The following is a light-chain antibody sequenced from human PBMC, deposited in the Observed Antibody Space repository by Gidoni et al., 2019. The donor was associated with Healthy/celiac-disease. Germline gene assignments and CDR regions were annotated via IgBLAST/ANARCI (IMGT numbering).Light chain of an antibody. CDR2: AAS. CDR3: QQSYSTLWT. J-gene: IGKJ1*01. CDR1: QSISSY. V-gene: IGKV1-39*01. Sequence: DIQMTQSPSSLSASVGDRVTITCRASQSISSYLNWYQQKPGKAPQLLIYAASSLQSGVPSRFSGSGSGTDFTLPISSLQSEDFATYYCQQSYSTLWTFGQGTKVEIK.